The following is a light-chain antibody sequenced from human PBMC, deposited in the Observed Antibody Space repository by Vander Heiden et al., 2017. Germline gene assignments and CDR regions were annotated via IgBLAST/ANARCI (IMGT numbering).Light chain of an antibody. J-gene: IGKJ4*02. V-gene: IGKV3-15*01. Sequence: EIVMTQSPATLSVSPGDRATLPCRASQSVSSNLACCQQKTGQAPSIFIYGASTRATCIPARFIGSGSWTEFTLTISSLQSEDVAVDYCQQYNNGRPRTFGGGTKVEIK. CDR1: QSVSSN. CDR3: QQYNNGRPRT. CDR2: GAS.